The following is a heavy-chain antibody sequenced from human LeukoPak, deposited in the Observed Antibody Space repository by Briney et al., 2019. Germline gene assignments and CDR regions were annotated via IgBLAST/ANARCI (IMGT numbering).Heavy chain of an antibody. D-gene: IGHD5-24*01. CDR3: TRRAARWQFDL. CDR1: GFNFDDYA. J-gene: IGHJ2*01. Sequence: SLRLSCAVSGFNFDDYAMHWVRQAPGRGLEWVSGINWKTGNGIYADSVKGRFTISRDNAKNSLYLQMSSLRAEDTASYYCTRRAARWQFDLWGRGTLLTVSS. CDR2: INWKTGNG. V-gene: IGHV3-9*01.